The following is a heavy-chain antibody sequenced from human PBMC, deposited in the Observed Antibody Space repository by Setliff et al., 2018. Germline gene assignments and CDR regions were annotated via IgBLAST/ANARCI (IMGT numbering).Heavy chain of an antibody. D-gene: IGHD6-19*01. CDR3: ARDSRQWLEGGASGDMDI. Sequence: SVKVSCKTSGGTFSSFAVSWVRQAPGQRPEWMGRLIPFFGTTIYAQRFQGSVTITADESTTTVFMELNSLRSEDTAIYYCARDSRQWLEGGASGDMDIWGQGTMVTVSS. V-gene: IGHV1-69*13. J-gene: IGHJ3*02. CDR1: GGTFSSFA. CDR2: LIPFFGTT.